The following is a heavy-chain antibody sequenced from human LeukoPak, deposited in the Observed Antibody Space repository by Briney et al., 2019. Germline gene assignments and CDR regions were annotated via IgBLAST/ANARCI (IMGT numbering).Heavy chain of an antibody. V-gene: IGHV4-59*01. Sequence: SETLSLTCSVSGGSISGYYWSWIRQPPGKGLEWIGYIYYSGSTNYNPSLKSRVTISVDTSKNQFSLKLSSVTAADTAVYYCARDQGSGWPTDNDYWGQGTLVTVSS. J-gene: IGHJ4*02. CDR3: ARDQGSGWPTDNDY. D-gene: IGHD6-19*01. CDR1: GGSISGYY. CDR2: IYYSGST.